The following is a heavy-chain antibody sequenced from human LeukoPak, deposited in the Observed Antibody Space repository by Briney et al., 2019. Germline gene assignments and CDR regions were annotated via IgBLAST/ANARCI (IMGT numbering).Heavy chain of an antibody. CDR3: ASLTSVTAAYCYNYHMDV. D-gene: IGHD4-17*01. CDR1: GVSISSYY. Sequence: SETLSLTCTVSGVSISSYYWSWVRQPPGKGLEWIAYIYYSGSTIYNPSLKSRVTIAVATSKTQFSLKLSSVTAAETAVYHCASLTSVTAAYCYNYHMDVWGKGTTVTVSS. V-gene: IGHV4-59*01. J-gene: IGHJ6*03. CDR2: IYYSGST.